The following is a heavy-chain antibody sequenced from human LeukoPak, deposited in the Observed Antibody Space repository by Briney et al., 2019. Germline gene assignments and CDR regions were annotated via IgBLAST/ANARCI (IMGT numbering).Heavy chain of an antibody. CDR3: ARAPLKAVAGSSRHYYGMDV. CDR2: ISASGDSI. D-gene: IGHD6-19*01. V-gene: IGHV3-23*01. CDR1: GFTFSSYV. Sequence: GGSLRLSCAASGFTFSSYVITWVRQAPGKGLEWVSSISASGDSIYYADSVKGRFTTSRDNSKNTLYLQMNSLRAEDTAVYYCARAPLKAVAGSSRHYYGMDVWGQGTTFIVSS. J-gene: IGHJ6*02.